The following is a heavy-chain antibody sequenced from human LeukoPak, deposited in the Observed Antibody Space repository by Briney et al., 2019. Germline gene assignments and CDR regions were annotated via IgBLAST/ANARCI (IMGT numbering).Heavy chain of an antibody. CDR3: ARDGGGYCSGGSCYSGWFDP. J-gene: IGHJ5*02. CDR2: INPNSGRT. D-gene: IGHD2-15*01. CDR1: GYTFTGYY. V-gene: IGHV1-2*02. Sequence: ASVTVSCKASGYTFTGYYMHWVRQAPGQGLEWMGWINPNSGRTNYAQKFQGRVTMTRDTSISTAYMELSRLRSDDTAVYYCARDGGGYCSGGSCYSGWFDPWGQGTLVTVSS.